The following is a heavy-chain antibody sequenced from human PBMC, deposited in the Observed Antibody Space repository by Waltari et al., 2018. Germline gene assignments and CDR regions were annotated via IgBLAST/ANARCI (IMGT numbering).Heavy chain of an antibody. V-gene: IGHV4-39*01. CDR3: VRQRSADFWSGYFDL. D-gene: IGHD3-3*01. J-gene: IGHJ4*02. CDR1: GDSISTSTFY. CDR2: VYYNVYK. Sequence: QAQLQELGPGQVKPSETLSFRCAVSGDSISTSTFYWGWVRQPPGKGLEWVGSVYYNVYKSYNPPLKSRLTLSMDTSNNHFSLSLTSVTAADTAVYYCVRQRSADFWSGYFDLWGQGTLVTVSS.